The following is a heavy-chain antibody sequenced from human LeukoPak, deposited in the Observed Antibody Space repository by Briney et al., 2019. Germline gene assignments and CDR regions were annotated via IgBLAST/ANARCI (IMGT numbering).Heavy chain of an antibody. Sequence: GGSLRLSCAASGFSFSSYWMGWFRQAPGMGLEWVANIGKDGRAKNYVDSVKGRFTISRDNAKDSLYLQMNSLRAEDTALYYCVRDRDYYAIDYWGQGTLVTVSS. CDR1: GFSFSSYW. CDR2: IGKDGRAK. CDR3: VRDRDYYAIDY. J-gene: IGHJ4*02. V-gene: IGHV3-7*01. D-gene: IGHD3-22*01.